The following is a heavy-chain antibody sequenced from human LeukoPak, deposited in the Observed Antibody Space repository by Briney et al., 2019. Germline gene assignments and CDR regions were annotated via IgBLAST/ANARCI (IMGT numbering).Heavy chain of an antibody. D-gene: IGHD3-3*01. V-gene: IGHV1-69*13. J-gene: IGHJ4*02. CDR3: ASPVKYYDTWSGYPPFDY. CDR1: GGTFNNFA. CDR2: IIPMSGTA. Sequence: SVTVSCKASGGTFNNFAISWVRQAPGQGLEWVGGIIPMSGTANYAQRFQGRVTITADESTSTAYMELSSLRSEDTAIYYCASPVKYYDTWSGYPPFDYWGQGTLVTVSS.